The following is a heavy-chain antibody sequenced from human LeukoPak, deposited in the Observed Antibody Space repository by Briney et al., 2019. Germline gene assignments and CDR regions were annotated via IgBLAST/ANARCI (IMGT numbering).Heavy chain of an antibody. J-gene: IGHJ4*02. CDR1: GFTFDDYA. V-gene: IGHV3-9*01. CDR2: ISWDSGSI. D-gene: IGHD6-13*01. CDR3: ARVSLIAAAAQTD. Sequence: GGSLRLSCAASGFTFDDYAMHWVRQAPGKGLEWVSGISWDSGSIGYADSAKGRFTISRDNAKNSLYLQMNSLRAEDTAVYYCARVSLIAAAAQTDWGQGTLVTVSS.